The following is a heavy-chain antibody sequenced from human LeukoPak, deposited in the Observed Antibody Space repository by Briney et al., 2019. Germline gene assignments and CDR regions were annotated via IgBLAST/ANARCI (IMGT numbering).Heavy chain of an antibody. J-gene: IGHJ4*02. Sequence: GGSLRLSCAASGFTFSSYSMNWVRQAPGKGLEWVSSISSSSSYIYYADSVKGRFTISRDNAKNSLYLQMNSLGAEDTAVYYCARGTVGNFDYWGQGTLVTVSS. CDR1: GFTFSSYS. D-gene: IGHD4-23*01. CDR3: ARGTVGNFDY. CDR2: ISSSSSYI. V-gene: IGHV3-21*01.